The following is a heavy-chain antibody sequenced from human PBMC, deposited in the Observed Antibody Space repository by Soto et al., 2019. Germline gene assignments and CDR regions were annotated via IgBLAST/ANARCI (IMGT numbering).Heavy chain of an antibody. D-gene: IGHD2-2*01. J-gene: IGHJ4*02. CDR3: ANDTSVNSCAYCFDY. CDR1: GYTSTNYG. V-gene: IGHV1-3*01. CDR2: INAGSGNT. Sequence: ASVKVSCKASGYTSTNYGMHWVRQAPGQRLEWMGWINAGSGNTKYSQKFQGRITITRDTSASTVYMELSSLRSEDTAVYYCANDTSVNSCAYCFDYWGQGTLVTVSS.